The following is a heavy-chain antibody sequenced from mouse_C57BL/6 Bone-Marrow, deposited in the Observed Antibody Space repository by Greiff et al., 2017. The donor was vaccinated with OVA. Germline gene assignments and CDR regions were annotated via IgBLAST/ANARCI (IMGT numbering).Heavy chain of an antibody. CDR3: ASVMGYGYDRGFAY. CDR2: IDPSDSET. V-gene: IGHV1-52*01. J-gene: IGHJ3*01. D-gene: IGHD2-2*01. CDR1: GYTFTSYW. Sequence: VQLQQPGTELVKPGASVKLSCKASGYTFTSYWMHWVKQRPIQGLEWIGNIDPSDSETHYNQKFKDKATLTVDKSSSTAYMQLSSLTSEDSAVYYWASVMGYGYDRGFAYWGQGTLVTVSA.